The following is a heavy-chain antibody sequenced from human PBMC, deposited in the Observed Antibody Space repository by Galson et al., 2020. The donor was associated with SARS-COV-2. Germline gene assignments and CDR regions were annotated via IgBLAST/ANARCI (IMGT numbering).Heavy chain of an antibody. CDR3: ARGFEGVGTYWGWFDP. V-gene: IGHV4-31*03. CDR2: ISYSGST. CDR1: GGSITTGTFY. Sequence: SETLSLTCTVSGGSITTGTFYWSWLRQHPGKGLEWIWYISYSGSTYYNPPFRSRVALSADTSKNQFSLKLNSITSADTAVYFCARGFEGVGTYWGWFDPWGQGTLVTVSS. D-gene: IGHD1-26*01. J-gene: IGHJ5*02.